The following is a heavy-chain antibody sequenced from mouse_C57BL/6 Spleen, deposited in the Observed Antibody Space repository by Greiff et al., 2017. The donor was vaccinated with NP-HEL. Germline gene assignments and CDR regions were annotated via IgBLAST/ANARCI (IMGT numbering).Heavy chain of an antibody. CDR2: IYPGSGST. J-gene: IGHJ3*01. V-gene: IGHV1-55*01. CDR3: ARPRQGAGWFAY. D-gene: IGHD3-2*01. Sequence: QVQLQQPGAELVKPGASVKMSCKASGYTFTSYWITWVKQRPGQGLEWIGDIYPGSGSTNYNEKFKSKATLTVDTSSSTAYMQLSSLTSEDSAVYYCARPRQGAGWFAYWGQGTLVTVSA. CDR1: GYTFTSYW.